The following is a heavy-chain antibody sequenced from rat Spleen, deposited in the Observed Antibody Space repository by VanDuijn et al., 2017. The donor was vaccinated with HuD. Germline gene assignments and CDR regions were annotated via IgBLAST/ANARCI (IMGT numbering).Heavy chain of an antibody. J-gene: IGHJ2*01. V-gene: IGHV5-31*01. Sequence: EVQLVESGGGLVQPGKSLKISCVASGFTFNKYWMTWIRQAPGKGLEWVASITNAAGSTYYPDSVQGRFTISRDNAKSTLYLQMNRLRSEDTATYYCTGPFDYWGQGVMVTVSS. CDR2: ITNAAGST. CDR3: TGPFDY. CDR1: GFTFNKYW.